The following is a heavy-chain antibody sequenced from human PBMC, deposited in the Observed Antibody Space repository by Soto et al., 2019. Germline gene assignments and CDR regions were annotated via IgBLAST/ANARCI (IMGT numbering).Heavy chain of an antibody. CDR2: ISYDGSNK. V-gene: IGHV3-30-3*01. Sequence: HPGGSLRLSCAASGFTFSSYAMHWVRQAPGKGLEWVAVISYDGSNKYYADSVKGRFTISRDNSKNTLYLQMNSLRAEDTAVYYCARTEVTGVFRGSLGFDPWGQGTLVTVSS. D-gene: IGHD2-21*02. J-gene: IGHJ5*02. CDR3: ARTEVTGVFRGSLGFDP. CDR1: GFTFSSYA.